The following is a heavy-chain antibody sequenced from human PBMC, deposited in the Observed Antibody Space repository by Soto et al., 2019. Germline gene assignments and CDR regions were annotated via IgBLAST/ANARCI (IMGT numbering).Heavy chain of an antibody. D-gene: IGHD2-15*01. CDR2: ISAYNGNT. V-gene: IGHV1-18*04. CDR3: ATATGIISWFDP. CDR1: GYTFTSYG. J-gene: IGHJ5*02. Sequence: AAVKVSCKASGYTFTSYGISWVRQAPGQGLEWMGWISAYNGNTNYAQKLQGRVTMTTDTSTSTAYMELRSLRSDDTAVYYCATATGIISWFDPWGQGTPVTVSS.